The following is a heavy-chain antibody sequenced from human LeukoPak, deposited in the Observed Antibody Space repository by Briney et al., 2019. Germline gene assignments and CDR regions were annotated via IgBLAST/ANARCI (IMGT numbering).Heavy chain of an antibody. Sequence: SETLSLTCTVSGGSISSGGYYWSWIRQPPGKGLEWIGYIYHSGSTYYNPSLKSRVTISVDRSKKQISLNLSSVTAADMAVYYCASQGPYCSGGSCYEGAFDFWGQGTMVTVSS. D-gene: IGHD2-15*01. V-gene: IGHV4-30-2*01. CDR3: ASQGPYCSGGSCYEGAFDF. CDR2: IYHSGST. J-gene: IGHJ3*01. CDR1: GGSISSGGYY.